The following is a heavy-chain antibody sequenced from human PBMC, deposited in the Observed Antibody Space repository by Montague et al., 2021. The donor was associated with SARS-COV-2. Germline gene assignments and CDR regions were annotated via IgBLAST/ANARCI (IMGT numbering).Heavy chain of an antibody. D-gene: IGHD3-10*01. CDR2: INHSGST. CDR3: ARVRGVNLIFGADYYYGMDV. CDR1: GGSFSTYY. J-gene: IGHJ6*02. V-gene: IGHV4-34*01. Sequence: SETLSLTCAVYGGSFSTYYWSWIRQPPGKGLEWIGEINHSGSTNYNPSLKSRVTISVDTSKNQFSLKLSSVTAADTAVYYCARVRGVNLIFGADYYYGMDVWGQGTTVTVSS.